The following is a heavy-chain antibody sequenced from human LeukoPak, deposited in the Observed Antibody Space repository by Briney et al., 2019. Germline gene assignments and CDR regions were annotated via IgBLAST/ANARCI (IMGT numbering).Heavy chain of an antibody. D-gene: IGHD6-19*01. J-gene: IGHJ4*02. CDR3: ARDRPGIAVAGGDY. CDR2: ISSSSSYI. V-gene: IGHV3-21*01. Sequence: PGGSLRLSCAASGFTFGSYSMNWVRQAPGKGLELVSSISSSSSYIYYADSVKGRFTISRDNAKNSLYLQMNSLRAEDTAVYYCARDRPGIAVAGGDYWGQGTLVTVSS. CDR1: GFTFGSYS.